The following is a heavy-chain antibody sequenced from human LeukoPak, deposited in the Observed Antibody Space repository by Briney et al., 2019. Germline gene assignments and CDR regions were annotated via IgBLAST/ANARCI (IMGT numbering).Heavy chain of an antibody. CDR2: IRSKACGGTT. CDR1: GFTFGDYA. Sequence: SGGSLRLSCTASGFTFGDYAMSWFRQAPGKGLEWVGFIRSKACGGTTEYAASVKGRFTISRDDSKSIAYLQMNSLKTEDTAVYYCTREGPYYYDSSGYYYGDYWGQGTLVTVSS. CDR3: TREGPYYYDSSGYYYGDY. D-gene: IGHD3-22*01. V-gene: IGHV3-49*03. J-gene: IGHJ4*02.